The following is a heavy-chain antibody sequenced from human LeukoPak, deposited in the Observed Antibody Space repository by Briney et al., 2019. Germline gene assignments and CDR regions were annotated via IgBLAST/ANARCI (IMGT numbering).Heavy chain of an antibody. V-gene: IGHV3-23*01. CDR1: GFTFSQYW. J-gene: IGHJ4*02. CDR3: GKQLAAGGTHY. CDR2: IGGSGVTT. Sequence: PGGSLRLSCAASGFTFSQYWMSWVRQAPGKGLEWVSTIGGSGVTTYYADSVKGRFTISRDNSKNTLHLQMNSLRAEDTAVYYCGKQLAAGGTHYWGQGTLVTVSS. D-gene: IGHD6-13*01.